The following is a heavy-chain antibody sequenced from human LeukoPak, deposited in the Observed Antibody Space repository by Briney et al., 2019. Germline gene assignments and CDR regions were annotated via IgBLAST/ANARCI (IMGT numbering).Heavy chain of an antibody. V-gene: IGHV4-39*07. J-gene: IGHJ4*02. CDR2: INHSGST. Sequence: SETLSLTCTVSGGSISSGGYYWSWIRQPPGKGLEWIGEINHSGSTNYNPSLKSRVTISVDTSKNQFSLKLSSVTAADTAVYYCARGAYSSQFDYWGQGTLVTVSS. CDR3: ARGAYSSQFDY. CDR1: GGSISSGGYY. D-gene: IGHD6-13*01.